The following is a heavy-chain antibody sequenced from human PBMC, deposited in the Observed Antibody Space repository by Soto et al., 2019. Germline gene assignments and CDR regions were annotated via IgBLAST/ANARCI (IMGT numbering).Heavy chain of an antibody. CDR1: GFTSDDYA. CDR3: AKGGERGYSYGRFDY. Sequence: EVQLVESGGDLVQPGGSLRLSCAASGFTSDDYAMHWVRQVPGKGLEWVSSISWRSDGIAYAGSVKGRFTISRDSAKNSLYLQMNRLRVDDTALYYCAKGGERGYSYGRFDYWGQGTLVTVSS. V-gene: IGHV3-9*02. D-gene: IGHD5-18*01. CDR2: ISWRSDGI. J-gene: IGHJ4*02.